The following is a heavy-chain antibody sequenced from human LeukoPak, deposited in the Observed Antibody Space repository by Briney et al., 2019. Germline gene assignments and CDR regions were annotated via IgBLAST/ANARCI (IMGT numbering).Heavy chain of an antibody. CDR2: INPDGGST. Sequence: ASVKVSCKASGYTFTSYWIQWVRQAPGQGLEWMGLINPDGGSTAYAHRFQGRVIMTRDTSTSTAYMDLSSLRSEDTAVYHCARAPRNSSTMLDFWGQGTLVTVSS. J-gene: IGHJ4*02. CDR1: GYTFTSYW. CDR3: ARAPRNSSTMLDF. V-gene: IGHV1-46*01. D-gene: IGHD6-13*01.